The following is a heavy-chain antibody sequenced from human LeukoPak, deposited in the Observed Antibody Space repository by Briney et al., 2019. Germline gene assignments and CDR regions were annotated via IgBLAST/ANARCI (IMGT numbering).Heavy chain of an antibody. D-gene: IGHD6-13*01. J-gene: IGHJ3*02. V-gene: IGHV4-61*02. CDR1: GGSISSGSYY. CDR2: IYTSGST. Sequence: SETLSLTCTVSGGSISSGSYYWSWTRQPAGKGLEWIGRIYTSGSTNYNPSLKSRVTISVDTSKNQFSLKLSSVTAADTAVYYCARGEVRAAAGPFDIWGQGTMVTVSS. CDR3: ARGEVRAAAGPFDI.